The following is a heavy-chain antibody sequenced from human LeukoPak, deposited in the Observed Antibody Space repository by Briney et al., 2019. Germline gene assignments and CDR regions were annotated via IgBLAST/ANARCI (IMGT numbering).Heavy chain of an antibody. J-gene: IGHJ6*02. CDR1: GLSFSSFE. V-gene: IGHV3-48*03. CDR2: ISGSGGDI. CDR3: ARTHPSTPPTSMDV. D-gene: IGHD1-1*01. Sequence: RAGGSLRLSCAASGLSFSSFEMTWVRQAPGKGLEWVSYISGSGGDIFYADSVKGRFTISRDNAKNSLYLQMNSLRAEDTAVYYCARTHPSTPPTSMDVWGQGTTVTVSS.